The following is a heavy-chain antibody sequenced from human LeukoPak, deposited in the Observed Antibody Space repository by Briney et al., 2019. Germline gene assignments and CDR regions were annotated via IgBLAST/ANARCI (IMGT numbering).Heavy chain of an antibody. CDR1: GGSISSSSYY. CDR3: ARLGSSWYASHHNWFDP. Sequence: SETLSLTCTVSGGSISSSSYYWGWIRQPPGKGLEWIGSIYYSGSTYYNPSLKSRVTISVDTSKNQFSLKLSSVTAADTAVYYCARLGSSWYASHHNWFDPWGQGTLVTVSS. D-gene: IGHD6-13*01. CDR2: IYYSGST. J-gene: IGHJ5*02. V-gene: IGHV4-39*07.